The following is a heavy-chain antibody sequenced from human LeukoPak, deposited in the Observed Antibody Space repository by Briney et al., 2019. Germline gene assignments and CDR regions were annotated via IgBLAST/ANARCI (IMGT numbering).Heavy chain of an antibody. J-gene: IGHJ4*02. CDR3: AKDPGLVAVADS. CDR2: IRYDGSNK. V-gene: IGHV3-30*02. CDR1: GFTFSGYG. D-gene: IGHD6-19*01. Sequence: GGYLRLSCAASGFTFSGYGMHWVRQAPGKGLEWVAFIRYDGSNKYYADSVKGRFTISRDNSKNTLYLQMNSLRAEDTAVYYCAKDPGLVAVADSWGQGTLVTVSS.